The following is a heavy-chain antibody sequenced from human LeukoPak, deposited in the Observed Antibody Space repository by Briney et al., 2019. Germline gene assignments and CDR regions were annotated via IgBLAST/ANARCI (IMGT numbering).Heavy chain of an antibody. V-gene: IGHV4-4*07. CDR1: GGSISSYY. D-gene: IGHD6-19*01. CDR2: IYSRGST. CDR3: ARDPMAGTFRAFDI. J-gene: IGHJ3*02. Sequence: SETLSLTCTVSGGSISSYYWSWIRQPAGKGLEWIGRIYSRGSTNYNPSLQSRVTMSVDTSKNQISLRLNSVTAADTAVYYCARDPMAGTFRAFDIWGQGTMVTVSS.